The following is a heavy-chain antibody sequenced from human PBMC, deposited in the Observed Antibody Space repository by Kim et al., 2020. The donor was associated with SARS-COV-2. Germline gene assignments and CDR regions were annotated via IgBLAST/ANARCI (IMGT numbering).Heavy chain of an antibody. J-gene: IGHJ4*02. D-gene: IGHD5-12*01. Sequence: YATPVKGRFHIPRDNDKNTRDMQMNSLGAEDTAVYYCARDRGYSGYEAFDYWGQGTLVTVSS. V-gene: IGHV3-33*01. CDR3: ARDRGYSGYEAFDY.